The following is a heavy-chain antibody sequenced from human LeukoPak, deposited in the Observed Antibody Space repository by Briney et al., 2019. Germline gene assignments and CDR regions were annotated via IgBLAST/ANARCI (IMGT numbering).Heavy chain of an antibody. CDR2: IVPTLAVT. J-gene: IGHJ5*02. CDR3: AYSSGWYVGFDP. D-gene: IGHD6-19*01. Sequence: SVKVSCKASGDXSSTYAINWVRQAPGQGLEWMGRIVPTLAVTNYAQKFQGRVTITADKSTGTAYMDLSSLRSEDTAVYYCAYSSGWYVGFDPWGQGTLVTVSS. CDR1: GDXSSTYA. V-gene: IGHV1-69*04.